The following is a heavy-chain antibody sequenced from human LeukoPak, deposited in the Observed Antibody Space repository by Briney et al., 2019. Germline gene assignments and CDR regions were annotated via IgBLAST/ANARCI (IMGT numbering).Heavy chain of an antibody. CDR2: INQDGRVK. CDR3: ARGSDYSNGNIYEDDFEY. CDR1: GFTFDKYW. Sequence: GGSLRLSCAASGFTFDKYWMDWVRQALGKGLEWVAQINQDGRVKHYVDSVKGRFTISRDNAKNLLSLQMSSLRAEDTAVYYCARGSDYSNGNIYEDDFEYWGQGTLVTVSS. V-gene: IGHV3-7*01. D-gene: IGHD2-8*01. J-gene: IGHJ4*02.